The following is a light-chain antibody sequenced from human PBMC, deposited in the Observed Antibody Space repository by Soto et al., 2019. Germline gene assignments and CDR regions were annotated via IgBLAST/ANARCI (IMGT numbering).Light chain of an antibody. CDR1: QTFVSTY. CDR2: DAS. Sequence: ELVLTQSPGTLSLSPGHRATLSCRASQTFVSTYLAWYQQKPGQAPRLLIYDASDRATGIPDRFSGSGSGPDFTLTISDVEPEDFAVYYCQQYNNWPMYTFGQGTKVDIK. J-gene: IGKJ2*01. V-gene: IGKV3D-20*02. CDR3: QQYNNWPMYT.